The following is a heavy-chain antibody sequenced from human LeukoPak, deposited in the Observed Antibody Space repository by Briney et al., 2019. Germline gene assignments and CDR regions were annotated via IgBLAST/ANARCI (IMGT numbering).Heavy chain of an antibody. Sequence: SETLSLTCTVSGGSISDNYWSWIRQPPGKGLEWIGYAYYSGHTDYNSSLKSRVTMSLDTSKSQFSLRLSSVTAADTAVYFCARHPFATPFDYWGPGTLVTVSS. J-gene: IGHJ4*02. CDR3: ARHPFATPFDY. D-gene: IGHD2-15*01. V-gene: IGHV4-59*08. CDR2: AYYSGHT. CDR1: GGSISDNY.